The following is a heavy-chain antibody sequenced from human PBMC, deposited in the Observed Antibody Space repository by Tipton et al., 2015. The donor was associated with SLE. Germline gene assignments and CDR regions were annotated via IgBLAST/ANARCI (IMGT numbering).Heavy chain of an antibody. D-gene: IGHD2-2*01. V-gene: IGHV4-59*01. J-gene: IGHJ6*03. Sequence: TLSLTCTVSGGSISSYYWSWIRQPPGKGLEWIGYIYYSGSTNYNPSLKSRVTISVDTSKNQFSLKLSSVTAADTAVYYCARVPAVYYYYMDVWGKGTTVTVPS. CDR3: ARVPAVYYYYMDV. CDR1: GGSISSYY. CDR2: IYYSGST.